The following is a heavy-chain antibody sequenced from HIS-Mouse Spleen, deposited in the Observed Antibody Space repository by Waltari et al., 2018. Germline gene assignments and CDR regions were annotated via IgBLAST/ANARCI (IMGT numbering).Heavy chain of an antibody. CDR3: AREIPYSSSWYDWYFDL. V-gene: IGHV4-39*07. CDR2: IYYSGST. Sequence: QLHLQESGPGLVKPSETLSLTCTVSGGPISSSSYYWGWLRQPPGKGLEWIGSIYYSGSTYYNPSLKSRVTISVDTSKNQFSLKLSSVTAADTAVYYCAREIPYSSSWYDWYFDLWGRGTLVTVSS. CDR1: GGPISSSSYY. J-gene: IGHJ2*01. D-gene: IGHD6-13*01.